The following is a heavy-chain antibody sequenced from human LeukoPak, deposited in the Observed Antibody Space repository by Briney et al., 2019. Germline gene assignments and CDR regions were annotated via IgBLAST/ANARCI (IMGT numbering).Heavy chain of an antibody. CDR2: IYTSGST. Sequence: PSQTLSLTCTVSGGSISSGSYYWSWIRQPAGKGLEWIGRIYTSGSTNYNPSLKSRVTISVDTSKNQFSLKLSSVTAADTAVYYCARDLGYSYGATTRWGQGTLVTVSS. D-gene: IGHD5-18*01. CDR1: GGSISSGSYY. J-gene: IGHJ4*02. CDR3: ARDLGYSYGATTR. V-gene: IGHV4-61*02.